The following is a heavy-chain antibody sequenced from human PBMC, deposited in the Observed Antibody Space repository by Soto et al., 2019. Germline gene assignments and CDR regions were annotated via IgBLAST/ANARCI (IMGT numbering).Heavy chain of an antibody. CDR1: GYIFTSHV. J-gene: IGHJ3*01. CDR2: MSPFSVNT. CDR3: ARGLCTGGTCYGPTVDF. D-gene: IGHD2-15*01. Sequence: QVQLVQSGAEVKKPGASVKVSCKASGYIFTSHVINWVRHVPGPGFVWMGWMSPFSVNTGSAQQFQGRVSLTRNTSIHTSFMELSSLTSDDTAVYYCARGLCTGGTCYGPTVDFWRQGTTVTVSS. V-gene: IGHV1-8*01.